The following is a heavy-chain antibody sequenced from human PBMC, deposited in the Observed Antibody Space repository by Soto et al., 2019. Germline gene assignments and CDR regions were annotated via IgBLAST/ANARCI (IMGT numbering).Heavy chain of an antibody. CDR1: GFTFSSYG. CDR2: IWYDGSNK. J-gene: IGHJ4*02. Sequence: QVQLVESGGGVVQPGRSLRLSCAASGFTFSSYGMHWVRQAPGKGLEWVAVIWYDGSNKYYADSVKGRFTISRDNSKNTLYLQMNSLRAEDTAVYYCARLGIAVAGTFDYWGQGTLVTVSS. CDR3: ARLGIAVAGTFDY. D-gene: IGHD6-19*01. V-gene: IGHV3-33*01.